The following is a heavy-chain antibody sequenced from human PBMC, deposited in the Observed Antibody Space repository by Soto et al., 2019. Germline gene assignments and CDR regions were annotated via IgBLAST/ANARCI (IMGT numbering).Heavy chain of an antibody. CDR1: GGSISSSSYY. J-gene: IGHJ4*02. CDR2: IYYSGST. D-gene: IGHD6-19*01. V-gene: IGHV4-39*07. Sequence: SETLSLTCTVSGGSISSSSYYWGWIRQPPGKGLEWIGSIYYSGSTYYNPSLKSRVTISVDTSKNQFSLKLSSVTAADTAVYYCGREAIIAVFDYWGQGTLVTVSS. CDR3: GREAIIAVFDY.